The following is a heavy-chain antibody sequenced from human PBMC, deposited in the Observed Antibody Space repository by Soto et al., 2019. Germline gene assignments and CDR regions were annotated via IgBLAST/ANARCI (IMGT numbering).Heavy chain of an antibody. Sequence: SSETLSLTCTVSGGSISSYYWSWIRQPAGKGLEWIGRIYTSGSTNYNPSLKSRVTMSVDTSKNQFSLKLSSVTAADTAVYYCARDQLSAGSYYGPTFDYWGQGTLVTVSS. V-gene: IGHV4-4*07. CDR1: GGSISSYY. CDR2: IYTSGST. J-gene: IGHJ4*02. D-gene: IGHD1-26*01. CDR3: ARDQLSAGSYYGPTFDY.